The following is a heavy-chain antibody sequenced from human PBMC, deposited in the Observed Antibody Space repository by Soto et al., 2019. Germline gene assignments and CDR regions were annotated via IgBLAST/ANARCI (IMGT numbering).Heavy chain of an antibody. J-gene: IGHJ6*02. CDR1: GFTFSTSS. D-gene: IGHD6-19*01. Sequence: VQLVESGGGVVQPGRSLRLSCAASGFTFSTSSMHWVRQAPGKGLDWVAVISYDGSNKYYADSVKGRFTISRDNSKNTVYLQMNSLRAEDTAVYYCARAQTFYYSSGRDHYYYGMDVWGQGTTVTVSS. CDR2: ISYDGSNK. CDR3: ARAQTFYYSSGRDHYYYGMDV. V-gene: IGHV3-30-3*01.